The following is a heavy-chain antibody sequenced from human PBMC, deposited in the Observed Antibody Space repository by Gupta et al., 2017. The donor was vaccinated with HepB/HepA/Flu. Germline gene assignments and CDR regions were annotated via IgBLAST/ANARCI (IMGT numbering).Heavy chain of an antibody. CDR3: AKDSITSALDY. V-gene: IGHV3-30*18. Sequence: QVQLVESGGGVVQPGRSLRLSCAASGFTFRSYGMHWVRQAPGKGLEWGAVISYDGSNKYYADSVKGRFTISRDNSKNTLYLQMNSLRAEDTAVYYCAKDSITSALDYWGQGTLVTVSS. CDR1: GFTFRSYG. J-gene: IGHJ4*02. CDR2: ISYDGSNK. D-gene: IGHD3-16*01.